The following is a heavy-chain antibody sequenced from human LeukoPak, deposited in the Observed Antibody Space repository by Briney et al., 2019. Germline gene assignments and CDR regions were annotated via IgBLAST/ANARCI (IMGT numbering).Heavy chain of an antibody. J-gene: IGHJ4*02. V-gene: IGHV3-53*01. CDR1: GFTVSNYY. D-gene: IGHD3-3*01. CDR2: IYSGGTK. CDR3: AKDHYWSIDY. Sequence: PGGSLRLSCAVSGFTVSNYYMSWVRQAPGKGLEWVSIIYSGGTKYYADSVKGRFTISRDIAKNTLYLQMNSLRAEDTGVYYCAKDHYWSIDYWGRGTLVTVSS.